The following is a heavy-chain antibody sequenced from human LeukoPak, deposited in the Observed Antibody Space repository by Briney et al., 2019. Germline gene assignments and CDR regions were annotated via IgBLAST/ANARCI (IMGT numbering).Heavy chain of an antibody. V-gene: IGHV4-59*01. Sequence: SETLSLTCTVSGGSIVNYYWTWIRQPPGKGLEWIGDIYYSGSTNYNPSLKSRVTISVDTSKNQFSLNLSSVTAADTAVYYCARGASTRYSWGQGTLVTVSS. D-gene: IGHD2-2*01. CDR1: GGSIVNYY. CDR2: IYYSGST. J-gene: IGHJ4*02. CDR3: ARGASTRYS.